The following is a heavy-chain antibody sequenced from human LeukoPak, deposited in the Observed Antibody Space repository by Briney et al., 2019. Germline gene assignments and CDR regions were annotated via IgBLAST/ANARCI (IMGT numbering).Heavy chain of an antibody. CDR2: INHSGST. D-gene: IGHD5-18*01. CDR3: ARGDGYSYGFDY. Sequence: SETLSLTCAVYGGSFSGYYWSWIRQPPGKGLEWIGEINHSGSTNYNPSLKSRVTISVDTSENQFSLKLSSVTAADTAVYYCARGDGYSYGFDYWGQGTLVIVSS. CDR1: GGSFSGYY. V-gene: IGHV4-34*01. J-gene: IGHJ4*02.